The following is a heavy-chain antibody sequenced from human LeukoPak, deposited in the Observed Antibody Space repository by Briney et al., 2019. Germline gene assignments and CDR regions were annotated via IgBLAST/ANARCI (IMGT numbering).Heavy chain of an antibody. CDR3: ARRDWVSGAVRAFDI. V-gene: IGHV3-11*04. CDR2: ISNDSVDK. Sequence: GGSLRLSCVGSGFMFSDYYMSWIRQAPGKGLEWVSYISNDSVDKYYVDSVRGRFTISRDNAKKSMYLQMSGLRVEDTAVYYCARRDWVSGAVRAFDIWGQGTMVTVSS. CDR1: GFMFSDYY. D-gene: IGHD3-3*01. J-gene: IGHJ3*02.